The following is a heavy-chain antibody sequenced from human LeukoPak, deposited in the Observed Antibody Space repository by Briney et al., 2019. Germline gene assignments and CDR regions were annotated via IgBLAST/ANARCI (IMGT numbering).Heavy chain of an antibody. D-gene: IGHD3-10*01. CDR2: IYHSGST. CDR3: ARRNYYGSGSYYNRPGYYYYMDV. V-gene: IGHV4-38-2*02. CDR1: GYSISSGYY. J-gene: IGHJ6*03. Sequence: ASETLSLTCTVSGYSISSGYYWGWIRQPPGKGLEWIGSIYHSGSTYYNPSLKSRVTISVDTSKNQFSLKLSSVTAADTAVYYCARRNYYGSGSYYNRPGYYYYMDVWGKGTTVTISS.